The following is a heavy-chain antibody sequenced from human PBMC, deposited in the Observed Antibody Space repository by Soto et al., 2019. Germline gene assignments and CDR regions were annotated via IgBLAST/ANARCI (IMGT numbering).Heavy chain of an antibody. CDR2: IYHSGST. V-gene: IGHV4-30-2*01. CDR1: GGSISSGGYS. D-gene: IGHD2-15*01. CDR3: ARDLASGALDY. Sequence: PSETLSLTCAVSGGSISSGGYSWSWIRQPPGKGLEWIGYIYHSGSTYYNPSLKSRVTISVDRSKNQFSLKLSSVTAADTAVYYCARDLASGALDYWGQGTLVTVSS. J-gene: IGHJ4*02.